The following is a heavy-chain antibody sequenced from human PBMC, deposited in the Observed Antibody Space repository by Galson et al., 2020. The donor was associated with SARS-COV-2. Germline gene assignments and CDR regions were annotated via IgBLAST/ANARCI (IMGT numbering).Heavy chain of an antibody. CDR1: GFTFSRYA. J-gene: IGHJ6*03. Sequence: GGSLRLSCAASGFTFSRYALSWVRQAPGKGLEWVSGISGSGGSTYYADSVKGRYTISRDNSKNTLYLQMNSLRAEDTAVYYCAREALSRITIFGVVINYYYMDVWGKGTTVTVSS. CDR3: AREALSRITIFGVVINYYYMDV. CDR2: ISGSGGST. V-gene: IGHV3-23*01. D-gene: IGHD3-3*01.